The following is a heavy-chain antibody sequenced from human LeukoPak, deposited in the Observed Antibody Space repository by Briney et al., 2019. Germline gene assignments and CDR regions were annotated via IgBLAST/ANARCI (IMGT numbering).Heavy chain of an antibody. CDR2: IYHSGST. J-gene: IGHJ5*02. V-gene: IGHV4-39*07. D-gene: IGHD2-15*01. Sequence: SETLSLTCTVSGGSISSSSYYWGWIRQPPGKGLEWIGYIYHSGSTYYNPSLKSRVTISVDRSKNQFSLKLSSVTAADTAVYYCARGAARNWFDPWGQGTLVTVSS. CDR1: GGSISSSSYY. CDR3: ARGAARNWFDP.